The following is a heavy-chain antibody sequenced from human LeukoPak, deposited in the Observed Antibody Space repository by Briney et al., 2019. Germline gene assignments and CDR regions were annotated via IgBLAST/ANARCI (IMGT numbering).Heavy chain of an antibody. Sequence: ASVKVSCKASGYSFTGHYMHWVRQAPGQGLEWMGIINPSGGSTSYAQKFQGRVTMTRDMSTSTVYMELSSLRSEDTAVYYCAREGSCIAVAGPCGAFDIWGQGTMVTVSS. J-gene: IGHJ3*02. CDR3: AREGSCIAVAGPCGAFDI. CDR2: INPSGGST. D-gene: IGHD6-19*01. CDR1: GYSFTGHY. V-gene: IGHV1-46*01.